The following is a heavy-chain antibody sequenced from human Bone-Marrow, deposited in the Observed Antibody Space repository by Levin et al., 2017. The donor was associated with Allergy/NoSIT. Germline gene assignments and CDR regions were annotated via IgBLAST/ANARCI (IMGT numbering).Heavy chain of an antibody. CDR3: AKDGGYSILTADGYFDC. J-gene: IGHJ4*02. D-gene: IGHD3-9*01. CDR2: ISYDGTNT. V-gene: IGHV3-30*04. Sequence: GGSLRLSCAASGFTFSAHSMHWVRQAPGKGLEWVAFISYDGTNTFYADSVRGRFTISRDNSTNTLYLHMNSLRPEDTAIYFCAKDGGYSILTADGYFDCWGQGSLVTVSS. CDR1: GFTFSAHS.